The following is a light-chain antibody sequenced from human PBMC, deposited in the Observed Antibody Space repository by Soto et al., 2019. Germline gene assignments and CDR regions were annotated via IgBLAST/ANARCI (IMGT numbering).Light chain of an antibody. V-gene: IGLV1-40*01. CDR3: QSYDSSLSGVV. CDR2: DNT. CDR1: ITNIGAGYG. J-gene: IGLJ2*01. Sequence: QSVLTQPPSVSGAPGQRVTLSCTGSITNIGAGYGVHWYQQLPGRAPKLLVYDNTKRHSGVPYRFSGSKSGTSASLAITRLQEDDEADYYCQSYDSSLSGVVFGGGTKLTVL.